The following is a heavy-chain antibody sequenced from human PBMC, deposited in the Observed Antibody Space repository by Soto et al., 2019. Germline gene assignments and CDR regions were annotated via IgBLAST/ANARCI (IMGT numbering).Heavy chain of an antibody. J-gene: IGHJ6*02. V-gene: IGHV1-2*04. CDR1: GYTFTGYY. CDR3: ARGGDDSSSPASTYYYYYGMDV. CDR2: INPNSGGT. Sequence: ASVKVSCKASGYTFTGYYMHWVRQAPGQGLEWMGWINPNSGGTNYAQKFQGWVTMTRDTSISTAYMELSRLSSDDTAVYYCARGGDDSSSPASTYYYYYGMDVWGQGTTVTVSS. D-gene: IGHD6-6*01.